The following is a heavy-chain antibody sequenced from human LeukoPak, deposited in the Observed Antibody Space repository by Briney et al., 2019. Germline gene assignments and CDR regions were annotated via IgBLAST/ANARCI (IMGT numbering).Heavy chain of an antibody. J-gene: IGHJ4*02. CDR1: GFTFSSYA. D-gene: IGHD6-13*01. CDR3: AKDAIAAAGTALIDYFDY. CDR2: ISGSGGST. V-gene: IGHV3-23*01. Sequence: HPGGSLRLSCAASGFTFSSYAMSWVRQAPGKGLEWVSAISGSGGSTYYADSVKGRFTISRDNSKNTLYLQMNSLRAEDTAVYYCAKDAIAAAGTALIDYFDYWGQGTLVTVSS.